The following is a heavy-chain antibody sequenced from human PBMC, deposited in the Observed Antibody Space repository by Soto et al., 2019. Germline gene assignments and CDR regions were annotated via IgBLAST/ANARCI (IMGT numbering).Heavy chain of an antibody. CDR1: GASIISSDW. V-gene: IGHV4-4*02. D-gene: IGHD3-16*01. Sequence: QVQLQESGPGLVMPSGTLSLTCAVSGASIISSDWWNWVRQPPGKGLEWIGEMSHSGTTIYNPSLKGRVTIPVDVSKNHFSLNLTSVTAADTAVYYCARDFKAPKDAWAFDYWGRGTLVTVSS. J-gene: IGHJ4*02. CDR2: MSHSGTT. CDR3: ARDFKAPKDAWAFDY.